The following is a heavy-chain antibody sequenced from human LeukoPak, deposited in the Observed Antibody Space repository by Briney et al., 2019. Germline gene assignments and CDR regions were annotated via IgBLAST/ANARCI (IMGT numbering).Heavy chain of an antibody. J-gene: IGHJ4*02. CDR3: ASSGSYRFDY. CDR1: GFTFSGYS. V-gene: IGHV3-48*02. D-gene: IGHD1-26*01. CDR2: ITASGTAM. Sequence: HPGGSLRLSCAASGFTFSGYSMNWVRQAPGKGLEWVSHITASGTAMFYADSVKGRFTISRDNAKNSLYLQMNSLRDEDTAVYYCASSGSYRFDYWGQGTPVTVSS.